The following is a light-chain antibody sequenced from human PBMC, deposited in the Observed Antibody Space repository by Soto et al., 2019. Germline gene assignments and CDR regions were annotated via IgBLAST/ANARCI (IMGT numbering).Light chain of an antibody. V-gene: IGLV1-40*01. J-gene: IGLJ2*01. CDR3: QSYDSSRVV. CDR1: SSNIGAGYD. CDR2: GNT. Sequence: QSVLTHPPSVSGAPGQRVTISCTGNSSNIGAGYDVHWYQLFPGAAPKVLIKGNTNRPAGVPARVSGSKSGTSASLAITRFQAEDEAEYYCQSYDSSRVVFGVGTKLTVL.